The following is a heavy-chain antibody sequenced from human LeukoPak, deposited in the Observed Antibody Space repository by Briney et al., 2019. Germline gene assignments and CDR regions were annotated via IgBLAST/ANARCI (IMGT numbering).Heavy chain of an antibody. CDR3: ARSTPSLYGDTPSAFDI. V-gene: IGHV4-30-4*01. CDR1: GGSISSGDYY. J-gene: IGHJ3*02. CDR2: IYYSGST. Sequence: PSETLSLTCTVSGGSISSGDYYWSWIRQPPGKGLEWLGYIYYSGSTYYNPSLKSRVTISVDTSKNQFSLKLSSVTAADTAVYYCARSTPSLYGDTPSAFDIWGQGTMVTVSS. D-gene: IGHD4-17*01.